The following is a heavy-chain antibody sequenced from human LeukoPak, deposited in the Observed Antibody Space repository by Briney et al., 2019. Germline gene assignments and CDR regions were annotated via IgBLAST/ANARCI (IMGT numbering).Heavy chain of an antibody. Sequence: SVKVSCKASGGTFSSYAISWVRQAPGQGLEWMGRIIPIFGTANYAQKFQGRVTITTDESTSTAYMELSSLRSEDTAVYYCARDQGYSSGWSLGYWGQGTLDTVSS. CDR3: ARDQGYSSGWSLGY. CDR2: IIPIFGTA. CDR1: GGTFSSYA. J-gene: IGHJ4*02. D-gene: IGHD6-19*01. V-gene: IGHV1-69*05.